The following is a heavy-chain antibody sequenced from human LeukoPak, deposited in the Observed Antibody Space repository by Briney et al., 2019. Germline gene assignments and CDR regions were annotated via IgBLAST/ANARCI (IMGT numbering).Heavy chain of an antibody. CDR3: ARGSGYYGGDFSDY. CDR1: GGSISSYY. J-gene: IGHJ4*02. D-gene: IGHD4-23*01. V-gene: IGHV4-4*07. Sequence: SETLSLTCTVPGGSISSYYWSWIRQPAGKGLEWIGRIYTSGSTNYNPSLKSRVTMSVDTSKNQFSLKLSSVTAADTAVYYCARGSGYYGGDFSDYWGQGTLVTVSS. CDR2: IYTSGST.